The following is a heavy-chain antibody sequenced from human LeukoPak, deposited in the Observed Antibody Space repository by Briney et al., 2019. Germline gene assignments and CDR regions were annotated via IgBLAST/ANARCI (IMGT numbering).Heavy chain of an antibody. Sequence: PSETLSLTCTVSGDSISSTSYQWGWIRQPPGKGLEWIGSIYYSGTTYYNPSLKSRLTISVDTSKNQFSLKLNSVTAADTAVYYCVREILYCSGGSCYRGPFDNWGQGTLVTVSA. J-gene: IGHJ4*02. D-gene: IGHD2-15*01. CDR2: IYYSGTT. V-gene: IGHV4-39*07. CDR1: GDSISSTSYQ. CDR3: VREILYCSGGSCYRGPFDN.